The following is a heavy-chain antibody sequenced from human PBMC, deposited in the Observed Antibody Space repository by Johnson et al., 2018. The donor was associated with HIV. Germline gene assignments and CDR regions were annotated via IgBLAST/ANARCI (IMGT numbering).Heavy chain of an antibody. J-gene: IGHJ3*02. CDR3: ARECEPAGLAFDI. CDR2: LFSGGSI. D-gene: IGHD1-14*01. CDR1: GFTVSSYY. V-gene: IGHV3-66*01. Sequence: AQLVESGGGLVQPGGSLRLSCAASGFTVSSYYMSWVRQAPGKGLEWVSVLFSGGSIYFADSVKGRFTISRDNSKNTLYLQMNSLRGEDTAVYYCARECEPAGLAFDIWGQGTMVTVSS.